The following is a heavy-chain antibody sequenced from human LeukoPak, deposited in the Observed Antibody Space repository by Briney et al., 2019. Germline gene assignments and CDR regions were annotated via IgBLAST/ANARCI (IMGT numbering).Heavy chain of an antibody. CDR3: ARVRAVAADAFDI. Sequence: PSETLSLTCTVSGGSISSSNWWSWVRQPPGKGLEWIGEIYHSGSTNYNPSLKSRVTISVDKSKNQFSLKLSSVTAADTAVYYCARVRAVAADAFDIWGQGTMVTVSS. D-gene: IGHD6-19*01. CDR1: GGSISSSNW. CDR2: IYHSGST. V-gene: IGHV4-4*02. J-gene: IGHJ3*02.